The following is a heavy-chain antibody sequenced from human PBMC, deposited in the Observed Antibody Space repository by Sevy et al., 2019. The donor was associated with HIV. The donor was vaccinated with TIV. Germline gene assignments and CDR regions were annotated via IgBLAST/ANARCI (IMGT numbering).Heavy chain of an antibody. J-gene: IGHJ6*02. CDR1: GFTFSSYG. CDR2: IRYDGGNK. CDR3: AKDQYYYGSGSYYNVHGMDV. D-gene: IGHD3-10*01. V-gene: IGHV3-30*02. Sequence: GGSLRLSCAASGFTFSSYGMHWVRQAPGKGLEWVAFIRYDGGNKYYADSVKGRFTISRDNSKNTLYLQMNNLRAEDTAVYYCAKDQYYYGSGSYYNVHGMDVWGQGTTVTVSS.